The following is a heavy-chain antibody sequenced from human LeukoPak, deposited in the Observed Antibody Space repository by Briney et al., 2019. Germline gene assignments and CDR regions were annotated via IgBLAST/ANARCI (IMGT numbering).Heavy chain of an antibody. D-gene: IGHD6-13*01. CDR2: MNPNSGNT. Sequence: GASVKVSCKASGYTFTSYDISWVRQATGQGLEWMGWMNPNSGNTGYAQKFQGRVTMTRNTSISTAYMELSSLRSEDTAVYYCARGLLAAAANYYYYYYMDVWGKGTTVTVSS. V-gene: IGHV1-8*01. CDR1: GYTFTSYD. CDR3: ARGLLAAAANYYYYYYMDV. J-gene: IGHJ6*03.